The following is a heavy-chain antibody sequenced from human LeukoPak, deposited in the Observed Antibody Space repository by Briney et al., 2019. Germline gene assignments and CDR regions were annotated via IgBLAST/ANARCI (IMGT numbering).Heavy chain of an antibody. CDR3: ARDDTDSYYYDSSGYLPLDY. Sequence: GGSLRLSCAASGFTFSSYWMSWVRQAPGKGLEGVANIKQDGSEKYYVDSVKGRFTISRDNAKNSLYLQMNSLRAEDMAVYYCARDDTDSYYYDSSGYLPLDYWGQGTLVTVSS. V-gene: IGHV3-7*01. CDR1: GFTFSSYW. J-gene: IGHJ4*02. D-gene: IGHD3-22*01. CDR2: IKQDGSEK.